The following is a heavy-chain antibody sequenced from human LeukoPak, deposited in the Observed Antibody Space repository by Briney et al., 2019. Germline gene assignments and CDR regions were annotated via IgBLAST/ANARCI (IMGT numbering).Heavy chain of an antibody. V-gene: IGHV3-11*01. CDR3: ARTWGGYCSSTSCSYYFDY. CDR1: GFTFSDYY. D-gene: IGHD2-2*01. Sequence: GGSLRLSCAASGFTFSDYYMSWIRQAPGKGLEWVSYISSSGSTIYYADSVKGRFTISRDNAKNSLYLQMNSLRAEDTAVYYCARTWGGYCSSTSCSYYFDYWGQGTLVTVSS. CDR2: ISSSGSTI. J-gene: IGHJ4*02.